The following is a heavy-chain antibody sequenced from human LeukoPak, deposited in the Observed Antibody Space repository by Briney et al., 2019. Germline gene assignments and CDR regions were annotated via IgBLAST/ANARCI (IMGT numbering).Heavy chain of an antibody. V-gene: IGHV3-30*18. CDR1: GFTFSSYG. J-gene: IGHJ6*02. D-gene: IGHD2-2*01. CDR2: ISYDGSNK. CDR3: AKFGGYCSSTSCYVRNYYYYGMDV. Sequence: GGSLRLSCAASGFTFSSYGMHWVRQAPGKGLEWVAVISYDGSNKYYADSVKGRFTISRDNSKNTLYLQMNSLRAEDTAVYYCAKFGGYCSSTSCYVRNYYYYGMDVWGQGTTVTVSS.